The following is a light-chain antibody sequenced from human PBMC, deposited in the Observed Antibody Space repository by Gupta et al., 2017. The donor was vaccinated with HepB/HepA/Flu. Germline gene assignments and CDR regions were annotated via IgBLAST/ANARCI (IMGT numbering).Light chain of an antibody. J-gene: IGLJ3*02. CDR3: SSYTSRSTGV. CDR1: SSDVGGYNF. Sequence: QSALTQPASVSGSPGQSITISCTGTSSDVGGYNFVPWYQQHPDKAPKLMIYDVSNRPSGVSNRFSGSKSGNTASLTISGLQAEDEADYYCSSYTSRSTGVFGGGTKLTVL. V-gene: IGLV2-14*03. CDR2: DVS.